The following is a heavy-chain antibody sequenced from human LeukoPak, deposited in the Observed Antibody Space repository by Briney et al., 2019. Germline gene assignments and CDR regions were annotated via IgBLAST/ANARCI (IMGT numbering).Heavy chain of an antibody. V-gene: IGHV5-51*01. J-gene: IGHJ5*02. Sequence: GESLKISFKGSGYRFTSYWIGWGRQMPGKGLEGMGIIYPGDSDTRYSPSFQGQVTISADKSISTAYLQWSSLKASDTAMYYCARSYDSSGYKSWGQGTLVTVSS. D-gene: IGHD3-22*01. CDR3: ARSYDSSGYKS. CDR2: IYPGDSDT. CDR1: GYRFTSYW.